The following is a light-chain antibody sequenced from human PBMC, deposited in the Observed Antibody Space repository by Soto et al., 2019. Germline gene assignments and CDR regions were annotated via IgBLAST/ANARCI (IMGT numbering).Light chain of an antibody. V-gene: IGLV2-14*01. J-gene: IGLJ2*01. CDR1: SSDVGGYNY. CDR2: EVS. CDR3: SSYTSISTHVV. Sequence: QSALTQPASVSGSPGQSITISCTGTSSDVGGYNYVSWYQQHPGKAPKLMIYEVSNRPSGVSNRFSGSKSGNTASLTISGLPAEDEADYYCSSYTSISTHVVFGGGTKLTVL.